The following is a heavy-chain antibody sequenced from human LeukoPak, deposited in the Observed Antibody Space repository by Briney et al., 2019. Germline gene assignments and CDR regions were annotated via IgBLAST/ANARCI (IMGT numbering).Heavy chain of an antibody. CDR2: IRSNSDGGTI. J-gene: IGHJ5*02. D-gene: IGHD3-22*01. CDR1: GFTFRNAW. V-gene: IGHV3-15*07. CDR3: ATDFYDST. Sequence: GGSLRLSCATCGFTFRNAWMNWVRQAPGKGLEWVGRIRSNSDGGTIDYAAPVKGRFTLSRDDSKTTLYLQMNSLQTEDTAVYYCATDFYDSTWGQGTLVTVSS.